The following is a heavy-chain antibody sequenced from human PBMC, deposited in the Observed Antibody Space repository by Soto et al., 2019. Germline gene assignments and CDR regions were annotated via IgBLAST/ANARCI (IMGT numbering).Heavy chain of an antibody. CDR2: SRDKPQGYST. D-gene: IGHD3-22*01. Sequence: PVGSLRLSCAGSVFTLSDHYIDWVRHSPGKCLEWVGRSRDKPQGYSTAYAASVKGRFTTSRDESKNSAYLQMNSLKTEDTAVYYCVRATYFSDSSGYTRCLEYWGQGTLVIVSS. V-gene: IGHV3-72*01. CDR1: VFTLSDHY. CDR3: VRATYFSDSSGYTRCLEY. J-gene: IGHJ4*02.